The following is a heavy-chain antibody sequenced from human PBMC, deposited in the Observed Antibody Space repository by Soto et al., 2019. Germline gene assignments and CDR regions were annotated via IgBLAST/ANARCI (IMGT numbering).Heavy chain of an antibody. CDR2: MYFNEST. CDR3: ARDHKEAFDI. J-gene: IGHJ3*02. V-gene: IGHV4-59*01. CDR1: GGSISSYF. Sequence: QVLLQESGPGLVKPSETLSLTCTVSGGSISSYFLNWIRQAPGKGLEWIGYMYFNESTNYNHSLKSRATISLDTSKSLFSLKLNSVTAADTAVYYCARDHKEAFDIWGQGTLVTVSS.